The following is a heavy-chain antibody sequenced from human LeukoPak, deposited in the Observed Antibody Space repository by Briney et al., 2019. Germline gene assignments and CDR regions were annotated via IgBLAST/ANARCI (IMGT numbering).Heavy chain of an antibody. CDR1: GYTFTSYG. Sequence: ASVKVSCKASGYTFTSYGISWVRQAPGQGLEWMGWISAYNGNTNYAQKLQGRVTMTTDTSTGTAYMELRSLRSDDTAVYYCARARITLVRGVSANYYFDYWGQGTLVTVSS. D-gene: IGHD3-10*01. V-gene: IGHV1-18*01. CDR3: ARARITLVRGVSANYYFDY. CDR2: ISAYNGNT. J-gene: IGHJ4*02.